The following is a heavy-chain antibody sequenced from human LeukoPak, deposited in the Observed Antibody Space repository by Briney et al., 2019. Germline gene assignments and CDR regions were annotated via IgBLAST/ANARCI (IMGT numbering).Heavy chain of an antibody. V-gene: IGHV3-7*01. CDR2: IDQGGSVR. Sequence: GGSLRLSCAASGFSFRTYWVSWVRQTPEKGLEFVANIDQGGSVRNYMDSMKGRCTISRDNAKKSLYLEINSLRADDTAVYYCARDPESSSFDLWGRGALVTVSS. CDR1: GFSFRTYW. D-gene: IGHD6-13*01. CDR3: ARDPESSSFDL. J-gene: IGHJ4*02.